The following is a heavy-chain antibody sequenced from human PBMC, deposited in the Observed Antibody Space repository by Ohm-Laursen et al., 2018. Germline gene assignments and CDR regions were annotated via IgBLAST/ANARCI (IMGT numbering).Heavy chain of an antibody. Sequence: SLRLSCAAGFTLSSYDMNWVRQAPGKGLEWISYISETSSHIYDADSMRGRFTVARDNAKNLLYLQLNSLRAEDTAVYYCARDSSRRAREGGMDVWGQGTMVTVSS. CDR1: GFTLSSYD. CDR3: ARDSSRRAREGGMDV. CDR2: ISETSSHI. D-gene: IGHD6-6*01. V-gene: IGHV3-21*01. J-gene: IGHJ6*02.